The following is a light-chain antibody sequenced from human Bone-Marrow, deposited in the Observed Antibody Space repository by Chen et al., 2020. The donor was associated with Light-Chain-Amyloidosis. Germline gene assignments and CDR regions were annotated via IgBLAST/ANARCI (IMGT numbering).Light chain of an antibody. CDR3: QSADSSGTYEVI. V-gene: IGLV3-25*03. Sequence: YELTKPHSVSVSPGQTARITCSGDDLPTKYAYWYQQKPGQAPVLVIHRDTERPSGISERFSGSSSGTTATLTISGVQAEDEADYHCQSADSSGTYEVIFGGGTKLTVL. J-gene: IGLJ2*01. CDR1: DLPTKY. CDR2: RDT.